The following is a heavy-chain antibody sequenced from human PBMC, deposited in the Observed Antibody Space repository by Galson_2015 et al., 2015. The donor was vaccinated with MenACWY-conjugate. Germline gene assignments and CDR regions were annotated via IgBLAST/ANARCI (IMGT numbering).Heavy chain of an antibody. CDR2: FDPEDGET. J-gene: IGHJ6*02. D-gene: IGHD3-10*01. CDR3: ATDAITMVRGVITSYGMDV. Sequence: MGGFDPEDGETIYAQKFQGRVTMTEDTSTDTAYMELSSLRSEDTAVYYCATDAITMVRGVITSYGMDVWGQGTTVTVSS. V-gene: IGHV1-24*01.